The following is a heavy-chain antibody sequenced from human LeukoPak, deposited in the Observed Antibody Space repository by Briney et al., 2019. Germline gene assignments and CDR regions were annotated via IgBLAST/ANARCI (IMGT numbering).Heavy chain of an antibody. Sequence: SETLSLTCTVSGVSINSSSYYWGWIRQPPGKGLEWIGSIFYSGNTYDNPSLKSRVTISVDTSKNQFSLKLNSVTAADTAVYYCARHRSKWLQSSFDYWGQGTLVTVSS. CDR1: GVSINSSSYY. CDR2: IFYSGNT. CDR3: ARHRSKWLQSSFDY. V-gene: IGHV4-39*01. J-gene: IGHJ4*02. D-gene: IGHD5-24*01.